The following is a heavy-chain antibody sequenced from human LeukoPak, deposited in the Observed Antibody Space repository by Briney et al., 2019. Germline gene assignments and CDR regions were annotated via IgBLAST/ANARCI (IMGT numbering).Heavy chain of an antibody. D-gene: IGHD3-10*01. CDR2: INPNSGGT. CDR3: ARSRTGSGFLFDY. Sequence: ASVTVSFKSSGYTFTGYYMHWVRQAPGQGLEWMGWINPNSGGTNHAQKFQGRVTMTRDTSISTAYMELSRLRSDDTAVYYCARSRTGSGFLFDYWGQGTLVTVSS. V-gene: IGHV1-2*02. J-gene: IGHJ4*02. CDR1: GYTFTGYY.